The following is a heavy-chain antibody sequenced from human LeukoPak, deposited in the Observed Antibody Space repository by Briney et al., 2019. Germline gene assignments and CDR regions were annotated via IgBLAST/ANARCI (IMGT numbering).Heavy chain of an antibody. CDR1: GGSFSGYY. D-gene: IGHD4-23*01. CDR3: ARDYGGRANDAFDI. CDR2: INHSGST. Sequence: SETLSLTCAVYGGSFSGYYWSWIRQPPGKGLEWIGEINHSGSTNYNPSLKSRATISVDTSKNQFSLKLSSVTAADTAVYYCARDYGGRANDAFDIWGQGTMVTVSS. V-gene: IGHV4-34*01. J-gene: IGHJ3*02.